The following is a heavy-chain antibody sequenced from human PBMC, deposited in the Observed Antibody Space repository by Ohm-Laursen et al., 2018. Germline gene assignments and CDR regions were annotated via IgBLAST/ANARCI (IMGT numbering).Heavy chain of an antibody. V-gene: IGHV4-34*01. D-gene: IGHD6-13*01. CDR2: INHSGST. J-gene: IGHJ4*02. Sequence: SETLSLTCAVYGGSFSGYYWSWIRQPPGKGLEWIGEINHSGSTNYSPSLKSRVTISVDTSKNQFSLKLSSVTAADTAVYYCAAGYSSSWHYFDYWGQGTLVTVSS. CDR3: AAGYSSSWHYFDY. CDR1: GGSFSGYY.